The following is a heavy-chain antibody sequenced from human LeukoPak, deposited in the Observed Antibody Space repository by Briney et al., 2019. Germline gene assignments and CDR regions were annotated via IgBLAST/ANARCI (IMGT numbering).Heavy chain of an antibody. V-gene: IGHV3-30*03. CDR3: ARRAGAYSHPYDY. CDR2: ISYHGSDK. D-gene: IGHD4/OR15-4a*01. J-gene: IGHJ4*02. CDR1: GFTFSSYG. Sequence: PGGSLRLSCVASGFTFSSYGMHWVRQAPGKGLDWVAAISYHGSDKFYADSVKGRFTISRDNSKNTLYLQMNSLRAEDTAVYYCARRAGAYSHPYDYWGQGTLVTVSS.